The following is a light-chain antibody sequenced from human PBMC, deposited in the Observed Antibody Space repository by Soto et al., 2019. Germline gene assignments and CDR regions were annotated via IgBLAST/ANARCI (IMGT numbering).Light chain of an antibody. Sequence: QSALTQPASVSGSPGQSITISCTGTSSDVGGYNYVSWYQQHPGKAPKLVIYEVTKRPSGVSNRFSGSKSGNTASLTISGLQAEDETDYYCSSYTSPNHVVFGAGTKLTVL. J-gene: IGLJ2*01. CDR2: EVT. CDR3: SSYTSPNHVV. CDR1: SSDVGGYNY. V-gene: IGLV2-14*01.